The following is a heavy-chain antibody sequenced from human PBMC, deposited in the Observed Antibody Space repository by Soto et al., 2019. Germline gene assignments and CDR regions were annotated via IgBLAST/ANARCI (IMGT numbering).Heavy chain of an antibody. D-gene: IGHD3-22*01. CDR1: GDSISSSNYY. CDR3: AMDYYDSSDYTTNWFDP. V-gene: IGHV4-39*01. J-gene: IGHJ5*02. Sequence: SETLSLTCTVSGDSISSSNYYWGWIRQPPGKGLEWIGSIYHTGNTYYNPSLRSRVTISVDTSKNQFSLKLTSVTAADTAVYFCAMDYYDSSDYTTNWFDPWGQGTLVTVSS. CDR2: IYHTGNT.